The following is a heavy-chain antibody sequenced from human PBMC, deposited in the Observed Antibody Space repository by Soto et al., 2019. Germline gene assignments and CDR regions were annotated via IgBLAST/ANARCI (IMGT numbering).Heavy chain of an antibody. D-gene: IGHD3-22*01. CDR3: ARAKDDTCGYYYWYFDL. CDR2: IYYSGST. CDR1: GGSFRSFY. Sequence: QVQLQESGPGLVKPSETLSLTCTVSGGSFRSFYWTWIRQPPGKGLEFIGFIYYSGSTNYNPSLKSRVTISMDTSENQFFLRLSAVTAADTAVYYCARAKDDTCGYYYWYFDLWGRGTLVTVSS. V-gene: IGHV4-59*01. J-gene: IGHJ2*01.